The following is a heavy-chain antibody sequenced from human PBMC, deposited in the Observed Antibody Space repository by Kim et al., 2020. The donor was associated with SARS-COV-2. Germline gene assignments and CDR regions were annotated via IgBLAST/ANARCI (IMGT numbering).Heavy chain of an antibody. Sequence: KGRFTISRDNSKNTLYLQRNSLRAEDTAMYYCAKALLRGVNFYYYGMDVWGQGTTVTVSS. CDR3: AKALLRGVNFYYYGMDV. J-gene: IGHJ6*02. D-gene: IGHD3-10*01. V-gene: IGHV3-30*02.